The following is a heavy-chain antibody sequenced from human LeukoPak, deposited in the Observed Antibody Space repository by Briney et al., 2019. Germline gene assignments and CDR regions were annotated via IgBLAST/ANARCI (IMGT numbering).Heavy chain of an antibody. CDR3: AKDRSVDTGLDNWLDP. Sequence: PGGSLRLSCAASGFTFSSYAMTWVRQAPGKGLEWVSLISGSGGSTYYADSVKGRFTISRDNSKRTLYLQMNTLRADDTAIYYCAKDRSVDTGLDNWLDPWGQGTLVTVSS. CDR2: ISGSGGST. J-gene: IGHJ5*02. CDR1: GFTFSSYA. V-gene: IGHV3-23*01. D-gene: IGHD5-18*01.